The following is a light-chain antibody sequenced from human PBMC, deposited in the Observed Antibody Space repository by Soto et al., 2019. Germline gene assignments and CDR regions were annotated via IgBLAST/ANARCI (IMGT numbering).Light chain of an antibody. CDR1: QSVRSH. Sequence: DIQMTQSQSSLSASIVDRITITCWASQSVRSHLYWFQQKPGQAPKLLIYAAWSVQRGVPSRFSGSGSGTDFTLTIRSLQSEDCAPYYCQQCYSNSSTFGQGTRLEI. CDR3: QQCYSNSST. J-gene: IGKJ5*01. V-gene: IGKV1-39*01. CDR2: AAW.